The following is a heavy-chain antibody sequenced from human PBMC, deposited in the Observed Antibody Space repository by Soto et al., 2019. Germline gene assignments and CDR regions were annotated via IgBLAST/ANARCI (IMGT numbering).Heavy chain of an antibody. V-gene: IGHV4-59*01. CDR2: IYYSGST. Sequence: TSETRSLTCTVSGGSINSYHWSWIRQPPGKGLEWIGYIYYSGSTNYNPSLKSRVTMSVDTSKHQFYLKLTSVTAADTAVYYCDSHWDYYFDYSGQGTLVPVSS. CDR1: GGSINSYH. D-gene: IGHD1-7*01. J-gene: IGHJ4*02. CDR3: DSHWDYYFDY.